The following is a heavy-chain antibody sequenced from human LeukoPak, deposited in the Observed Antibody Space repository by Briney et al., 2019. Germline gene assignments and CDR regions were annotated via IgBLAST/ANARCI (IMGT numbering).Heavy chain of an antibody. J-gene: IGHJ4*02. D-gene: IGHD3-9*01. CDR1: GFTFSSYA. CDR3: AKNPRYFDWLLLPADFDY. CDR2: ISGSGGST. Sequence: GGSLRLSCAASGFTFSSYAMSWVRQAPGKGLEWVSAISGSGGSTYYADSVKGRFTISRDNSKITLYLQMNSLRAEDTAVYYCAKNPRYFDWLLLPADFDYWGQGTLVTVSS. V-gene: IGHV3-23*01.